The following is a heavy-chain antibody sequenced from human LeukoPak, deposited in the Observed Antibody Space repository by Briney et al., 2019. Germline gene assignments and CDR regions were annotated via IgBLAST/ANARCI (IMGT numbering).Heavy chain of an antibody. CDR1: GFTFNNYG. J-gene: IGHJ4*02. CDR3: ARDFAN. V-gene: IGHV3-30*03. CDR2: ISYTGNTK. Sequence: GGSLRLSCAASGFTFNNYGMQWVRQAPGKGLEWVAVISYTGNTKYYVDSVKGRFTISRDNAKNTLYLQMNSLRAEDTAVYYCARDFANWGQGTLVTVSS.